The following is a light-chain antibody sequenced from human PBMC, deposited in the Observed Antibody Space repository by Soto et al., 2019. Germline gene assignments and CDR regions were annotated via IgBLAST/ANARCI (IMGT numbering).Light chain of an antibody. CDR3: QQYGSSPST. J-gene: IGKJ1*01. CDR1: QSVGSSY. Sequence: EIVLTQSPGTLSLSPGESATLSCRASQSVGSSYLAWYRQKPGQAPGLLIYGASSRATGIPDRFSGGGFGTDFTLTISRLEPEDFAVYYCQQYGSSPSTFGQGTKVEIK. CDR2: GAS. V-gene: IGKV3-20*01.